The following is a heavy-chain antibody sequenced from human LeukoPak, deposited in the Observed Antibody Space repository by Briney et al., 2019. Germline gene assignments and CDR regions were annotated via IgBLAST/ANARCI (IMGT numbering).Heavy chain of an antibody. D-gene: IGHD6-13*01. CDR1: GFTFSSYA. CDR3: ARAGLYSSSWLGNYFDY. J-gene: IGHJ4*02. V-gene: IGHV3-23*01. CDR2: ISGSGGST. Sequence: GGSLRLSCAASGFTFSSYAMSWVRQAPGKGLEWVSAISGSGGSTYYADSVKGRFTISRDNSKNTLYLQMNSLRAEDTAVYYCARAGLYSSSWLGNYFDYWGQGTLVTVSS.